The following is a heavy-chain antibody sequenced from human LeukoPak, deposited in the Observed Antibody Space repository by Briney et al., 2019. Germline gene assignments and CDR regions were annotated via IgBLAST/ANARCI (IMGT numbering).Heavy chain of an antibody. CDR3: ARATLPHSYGSYRFDY. D-gene: IGHD5-18*01. Sequence: PSETLSLTCAVYGGSFSGYYWSWIRQPPGKGLEWIGEINHSGSTNYNPSLKSRVTISVDTSKNQFSLKLSSVTAADTAVYYCARATLPHSYGSYRFDYWGQGTLVTVSS. V-gene: IGHV4-34*01. CDR2: INHSGST. J-gene: IGHJ4*02. CDR1: GGSFSGYY.